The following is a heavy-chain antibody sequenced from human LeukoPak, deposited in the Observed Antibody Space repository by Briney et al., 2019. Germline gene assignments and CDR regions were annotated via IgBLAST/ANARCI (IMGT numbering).Heavy chain of an antibody. Sequence: ASVKVSCKASGYTFTGYYMHWVRQAPGQGLEWMGWINPNSGGTNYAQKFQGRVTMTRDTSISTACMELSRLRSDDTAVYYCARGGGAGYCSGGSCYWGYYYYGMDVWGQGTTVTVSS. V-gene: IGHV1-2*02. CDR1: GYTFTGYY. CDR3: ARGGGAGYCSGGSCYWGYYYYGMDV. J-gene: IGHJ6*02. D-gene: IGHD2-15*01. CDR2: INPNSGGT.